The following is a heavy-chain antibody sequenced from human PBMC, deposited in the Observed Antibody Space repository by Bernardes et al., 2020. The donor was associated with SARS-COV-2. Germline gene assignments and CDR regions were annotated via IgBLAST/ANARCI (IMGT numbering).Heavy chain of an antibody. Sequence: GGSLRLSCAASGFKFSSYGMHWVRQAPGKGLEWVSIIPYNGRTTYYADSVKGRFTISRDNSRNTLYLQMESLTAEDTARYYCAKAPGSGWDSDYFDSWGQGTLVTVSS. CDR3: AKAPGSGWDSDYFDS. J-gene: IGHJ4*02. CDR1: GFKFSSYG. CDR2: IPYNGRTT. D-gene: IGHD6-19*01. V-gene: IGHV3-23*01.